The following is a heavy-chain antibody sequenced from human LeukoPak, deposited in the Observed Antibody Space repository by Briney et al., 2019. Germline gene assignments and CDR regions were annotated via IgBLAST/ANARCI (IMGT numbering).Heavy chain of an antibody. V-gene: IGHV3-48*01. D-gene: IGHD2-21*02. CDR1: GFTFSSYS. J-gene: IGHJ4*02. CDR3: ARDGSYCGGDCSVYSDY. CDR2: ISRSSDTI. Sequence: PGGSLRLSCATSGFTFSSYSMNWVRQAPGKGLEWISYISRSSDTIYYADSVKGRFTISRDNAKNSLYLQMNSLRAEDTAVYYCARDGSYCGGDCSVYSDYWGQGTLVTVSS.